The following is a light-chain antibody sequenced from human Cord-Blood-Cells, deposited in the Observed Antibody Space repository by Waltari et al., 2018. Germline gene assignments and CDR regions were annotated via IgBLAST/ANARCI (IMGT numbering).Light chain of an antibody. CDR2: GAS. CDR3: QQYGSSPIT. V-gene: IGKV3-20*01. J-gene: IGKJ5*01. Sequence: EIVLTQSPGTLSLSPGERATLSCRASQSVSSSYLAWYQQKPGQAPRLLIYGASSRATGIPDMFSGNGSGTDFTLTISRLGPEDFAVYYCQQYGSSPITFGQGTRLEIK. CDR1: QSVSSSY.